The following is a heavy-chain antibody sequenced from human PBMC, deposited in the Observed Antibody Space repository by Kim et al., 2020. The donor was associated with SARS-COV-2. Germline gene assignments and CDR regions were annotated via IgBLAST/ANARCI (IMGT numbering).Heavy chain of an antibody. V-gene: IGHV7-4-1*02. CDR3: ARDPERHGYFDY. Sequence: TYAQGFTGRLVFSVDTSVTTAYLQISSLKAEDTAVYYCARDPERHGYFDYWGQGTLVTVSS. J-gene: IGHJ4*02.